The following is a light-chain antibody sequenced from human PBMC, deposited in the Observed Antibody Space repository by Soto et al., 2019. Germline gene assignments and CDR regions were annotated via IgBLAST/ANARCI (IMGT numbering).Light chain of an antibody. J-gene: IGLJ3*02. CDR1: SSDVVGYNY. V-gene: IGLV2-11*01. CDR3: CSYAGSYTLV. Sequence: QSALTQPRSVSGSPGQSVTISCTGTSSDVVGYNYVSWYQQHPGKAPKLMIYDVSKRPSGVPDRFSGSKSGNTASLTISGLQAEDEAYYYCCSYAGSYTLVFGGGTKLTVL. CDR2: DVS.